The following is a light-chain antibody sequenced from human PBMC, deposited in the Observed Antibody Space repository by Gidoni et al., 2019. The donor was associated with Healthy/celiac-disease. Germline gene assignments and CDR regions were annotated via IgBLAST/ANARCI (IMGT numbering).Light chain of an antibody. CDR2: GAS. Sequence: EIVMTQSPATLSVSPGERATLSCRASQSVSSNLAWYQQTPGQAPRLLIYGASTRATGIPARFSGRGSGTEFTLTISSLQSEDFAVYYCQQYNNLQGLTFGGGTKVEIK. CDR3: QQYNNLQGLT. J-gene: IGKJ4*01. V-gene: IGKV3-15*01. CDR1: QSVSSN.